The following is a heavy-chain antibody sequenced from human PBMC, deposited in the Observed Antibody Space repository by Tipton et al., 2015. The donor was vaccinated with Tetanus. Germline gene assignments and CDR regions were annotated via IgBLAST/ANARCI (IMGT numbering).Heavy chain of an antibody. CDR1: GFTFSDFY. J-gene: IGHJ4*02. D-gene: IGHD6-19*01. V-gene: IGHV3-11*03. CDR2: ISCRSSYI. CDR3: ARPRTGQWLVDNFDS. Sequence: SLRLSCAASGFTFSDFYMAWIRQAPGKGLEWVAYISCRSSYINYADSVRGRFTISRDNAKNSVFLQMSSLRAEDTAVYYCARPRTGQWLVDNFDSWGQGTLVTVSS.